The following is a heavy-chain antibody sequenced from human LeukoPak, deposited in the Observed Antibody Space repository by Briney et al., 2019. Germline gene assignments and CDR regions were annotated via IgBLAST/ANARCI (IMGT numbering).Heavy chain of an antibody. V-gene: IGHV4-39*01. CDR1: GGSISSSSYY. D-gene: IGHD5-24*01. CDR3: ARHELSGRWLLDY. CDR2: IYYSGSA. Sequence: SETLSLTCTVSGGSISSSSYYWGWIRQPPGKGLEWIGSIYYSGSAYYNPSLKSRVTISVDTSKNQFSLKLSSVTAADTAVYYCARHELSGRWLLDYWGQGTLVTVSS. J-gene: IGHJ4*02.